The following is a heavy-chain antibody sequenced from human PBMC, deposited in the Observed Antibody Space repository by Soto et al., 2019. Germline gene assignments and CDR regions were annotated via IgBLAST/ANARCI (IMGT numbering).Heavy chain of an antibody. J-gene: IGHJ4*02. V-gene: IGHV4-59*01. CDR2: IYYSGST. CDR3: ASGGGYCSSTSCPFDY. CDR1: GGSISSYY. Sequence: LSLTCTVSGGSISSYYWSWIRQPPGKGLEWIGYIYYSGSTNYNPSLKSRVTISVDTSKNQFSLKLSSVTAADTAVYYCASGGGYCSSTSCPFDYWGQGTLVTVSS. D-gene: IGHD2-2*01.